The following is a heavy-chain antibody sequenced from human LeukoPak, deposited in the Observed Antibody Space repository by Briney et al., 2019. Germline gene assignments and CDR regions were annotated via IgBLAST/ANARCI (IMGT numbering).Heavy chain of an antibody. J-gene: IGHJ4*02. V-gene: IGHV3-21*01. Sequence: GGSLRLSCAASGFTFSTPGRNWVRQAPGRGLEWVSSISPAGGAILYADSVRGRFTISRDSAKSSLFLQMNSLKAEDTALYFCASGIRERGFDSWGQGTLVTVSS. D-gene: IGHD1-1*01. CDR3: ASGIRERGFDS. CDR1: GFTFSTPG. CDR2: ISPAGGAI.